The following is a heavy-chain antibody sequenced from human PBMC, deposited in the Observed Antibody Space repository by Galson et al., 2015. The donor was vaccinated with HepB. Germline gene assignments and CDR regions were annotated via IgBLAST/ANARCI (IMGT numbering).Heavy chain of an antibody. CDR1: GFTFSNAW. CDR3: TTGDYYDSSGYYGY. J-gene: IGHJ4*02. Sequence: SLRLSCAASGFTFSNAWMSWVRQAPGKGLEWVGRIKSKTDGGTTDYAAPVKGRFTISRDDSKNTLYLQMNSLKTEDTAVYYCTTGDYYDSSGYYGYWGQGTLVTVSS. D-gene: IGHD3-22*01. CDR2: IKSKTDGGTT. V-gene: IGHV3-15*01.